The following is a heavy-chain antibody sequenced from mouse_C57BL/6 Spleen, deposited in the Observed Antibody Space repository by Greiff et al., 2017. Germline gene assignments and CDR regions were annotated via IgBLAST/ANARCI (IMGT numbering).Heavy chain of an antibody. Sequence: VQLQQPGAELVMPGASVKLSCKASGYTFTSYWMHWVKQRPGQGLEWIGEIDPSDSYTNYNQKFKGKSTLTVDKSSSTAYMQLSSLTSEDSAVYYCARGVGRRDYCDYWGQGTTLTVSS. V-gene: IGHV1-69*01. J-gene: IGHJ2*01. D-gene: IGHD4-1*01. CDR1: GYTFTSYW. CDR3: ARGVGRRDYCDY. CDR2: IDPSDSYT.